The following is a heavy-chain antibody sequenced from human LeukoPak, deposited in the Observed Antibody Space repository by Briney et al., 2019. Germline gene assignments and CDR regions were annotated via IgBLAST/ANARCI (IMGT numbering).Heavy chain of an antibody. Sequence: SETLSLTCTVSGDSISSYYWSWIRQAPEKGLECIGYIYYSGSTNYNPSLKSRVTISVDTSRNQFSLKLSSVTAADTAVYYCARLARFGTSGAAAPGVYYFDYWGRGTLVTVSS. CDR2: IYYSGST. V-gene: IGHV4-59*08. D-gene: IGHD6-13*01. CDR3: ARLARFGTSGAAAPGVYYFDY. J-gene: IGHJ4*02. CDR1: GDSISSYY.